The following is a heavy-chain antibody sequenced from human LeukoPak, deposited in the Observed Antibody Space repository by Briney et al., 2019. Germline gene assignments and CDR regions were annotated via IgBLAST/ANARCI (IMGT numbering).Heavy chain of an antibody. Sequence: PGGSLRLSCAASGFTFSSYGMHWVRQAPGKGLEWVAVIWYDGSNKYYADSVKGRFTISRDNSKNTLYLQMNSLRAEDTAVYYCAKDGSPVPYYDSSGYGYWGQGTLVTVSS. J-gene: IGHJ4*02. CDR2: IWYDGSNK. CDR1: GFTFSSYG. D-gene: IGHD3-22*01. V-gene: IGHV3-33*06. CDR3: AKDGSPVPYYDSSGYGY.